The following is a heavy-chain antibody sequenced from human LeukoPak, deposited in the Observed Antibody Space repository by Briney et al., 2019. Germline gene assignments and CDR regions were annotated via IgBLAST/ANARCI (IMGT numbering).Heavy chain of an antibody. D-gene: IGHD2-2*01. Sequence: PGGSLRLSCAASGFTFSSYSMNWVRQAPGKGLEWVSSIRSSSSYIYYADSVKGRFTISRDNAKNSLYLQMNSLRAEDTAVYYCASGAAARLFDYWGQGTLVTVSS. CDR2: IRSSSSYI. V-gene: IGHV3-21*01. CDR1: GFTFSSYS. CDR3: ASGAAARLFDY. J-gene: IGHJ4*02.